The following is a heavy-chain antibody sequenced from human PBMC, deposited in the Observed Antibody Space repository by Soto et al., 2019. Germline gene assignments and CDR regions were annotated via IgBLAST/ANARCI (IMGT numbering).Heavy chain of an antibody. Sequence: QVQLVQSGAEVKKPGSSVKVSCKASGGTFSSYAISWVRQAPGQGLEWMGGIIPIVGTATYAQKFQGRVTINADESTSTAYMELSSLRSEDTAVYYCARDLEITMVRGAGWYYGMDVWGQGTTVTVSS. V-gene: IGHV1-69*01. J-gene: IGHJ6*02. CDR2: IIPIVGTA. CDR3: ARDLEITMVRGAGWYYGMDV. CDR1: GGTFSSYA. D-gene: IGHD3-10*01.